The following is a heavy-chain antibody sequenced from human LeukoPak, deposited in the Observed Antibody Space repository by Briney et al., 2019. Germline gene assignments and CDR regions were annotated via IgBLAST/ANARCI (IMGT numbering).Heavy chain of an antibody. CDR3: ARDGVIPAAKIYYYYYYMDV. CDR2: IYTSGST. Sequence: SETLSLTCTVSGGSISSGSYYWSWIRQPAGKGLESIGRIYTSGSTNYNPSLKSRVTISVDTSKNQFSLKLSSVTAADTAVYYCARDGVIPAAKIYYYYYYMDVWGKGTTVTVSS. D-gene: IGHD2-2*01. CDR1: GGSISSGSYY. J-gene: IGHJ6*03. V-gene: IGHV4-61*02.